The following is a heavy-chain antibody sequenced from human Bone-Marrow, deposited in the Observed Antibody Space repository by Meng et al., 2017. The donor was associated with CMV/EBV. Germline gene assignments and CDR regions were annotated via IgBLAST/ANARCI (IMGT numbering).Heavy chain of an antibody. V-gene: IGHV3-23*01. Sequence: SRFSFGDFAMIWVRQPPGKGLEWVSAISSRAVYTYYADSVKGRFTISRDNSKNTLYLQMNNLRAEDTATYYCVKREGVSMVRGVLGAWGPGTLVTVSS. CDR3: VKREGVSMVRGVLGA. CDR2: ISSRAVYT. D-gene: IGHD3-10*01. CDR1: RFSFGDFA. J-gene: IGHJ5*02.